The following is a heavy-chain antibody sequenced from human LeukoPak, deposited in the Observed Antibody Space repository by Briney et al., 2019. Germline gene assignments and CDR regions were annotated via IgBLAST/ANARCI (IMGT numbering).Heavy chain of an antibody. J-gene: IGHJ3*02. CDR3: ARDPAYSAAGAFDI. CDR1: GFTVSSNY. CDR2: IYSGGST. Sequence: VGSLRLSCAASGFTVSSNYMSWVRQAPGKGLEWVSVIYSGGSTYYADSVKGRFTISRDNSKNTLYLQMNSLRAEDTAVYYCARDPAYSAAGAFDIWGQGTMVTVSS. D-gene: IGHD6-13*01. V-gene: IGHV3-53*01.